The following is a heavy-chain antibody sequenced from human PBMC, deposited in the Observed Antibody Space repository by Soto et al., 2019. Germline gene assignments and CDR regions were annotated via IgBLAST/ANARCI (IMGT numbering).Heavy chain of an antibody. Sequence: QVHLVQSGAEVKKPGASVKVSCKASGYTFTSYGITWVRQAPGQGLEWMGWISAHNGNTDYAQKFQGRVIVTRDTSTRTGYMELRGLGSDDAAVYYWARGRYGDYWGQGALVTVSS. D-gene: IGHD1-1*01. CDR1: GYTFTSYG. J-gene: IGHJ4*02. CDR2: ISAHNGNT. V-gene: IGHV1-18*01. CDR3: ARGRYGDY.